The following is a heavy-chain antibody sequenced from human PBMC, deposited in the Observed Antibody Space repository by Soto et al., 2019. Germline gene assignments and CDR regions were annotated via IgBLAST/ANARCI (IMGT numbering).Heavy chain of an antibody. CDR3: ARVSIVGATCWFDP. J-gene: IGHJ5*02. CDR2: IYHSGST. V-gene: IGHV4-30-2*01. CDR1: GGSISSGGYS. Sequence: QLQLQESGSGLVKPSQTLSLTCAVSGGSISSGGYSWSWIRQPLGKGLEWIGYIYHSGSTYYNPSLKSRVTISVDRSKNQFALKLSSVTAADTAVYYCARVSIVGATCWFDPWGQGTLVTVSS. D-gene: IGHD1-26*01.